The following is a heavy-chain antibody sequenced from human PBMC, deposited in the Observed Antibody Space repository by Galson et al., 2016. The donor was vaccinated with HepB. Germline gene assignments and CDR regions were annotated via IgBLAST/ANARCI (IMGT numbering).Heavy chain of an antibody. CDR2: TFFRSKWYH. J-gene: IGHJ5*02. V-gene: IGHV6-1*01. CDR3: ARGGEFGGIPSNWFDL. CDR1: GDSVSRHGAS. Sequence: CAISGDSVSRHGASWNWIRQSTSRGLEWLGRTFFRSKWYHNYAPSMKSRITLNPDTSKGQVSLVMRSVTPEDTAVYYCARGGEFGGIPSNWFDLWGQGTLVTVSS. D-gene: IGHD4-23*01.